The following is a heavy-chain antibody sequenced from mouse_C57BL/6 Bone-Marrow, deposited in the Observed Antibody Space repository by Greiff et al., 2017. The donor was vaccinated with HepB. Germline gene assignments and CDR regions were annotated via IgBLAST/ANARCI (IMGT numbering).Heavy chain of an antibody. Sequence: EVKLQESGGGLVQPKGSLKLSCAASGFSFNTYAMNWVRQAPGKGLEWVARIRSKSNNYATYYADSVKDRFTISRDDSESMLYLQMNNLKTEDTAMYYCVRHAAYYSNYDYAMDYWGQGTSVTVSS. CDR2: IRSKSNNYAT. D-gene: IGHD2-5*01. V-gene: IGHV10-1*01. CDR3: VRHAAYYSNYDYAMDY. CDR1: GFSFNTYA. J-gene: IGHJ4*01.